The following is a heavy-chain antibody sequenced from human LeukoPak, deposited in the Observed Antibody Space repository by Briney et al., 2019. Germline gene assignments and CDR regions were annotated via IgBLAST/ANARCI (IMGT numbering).Heavy chain of an antibody. CDR1: GFTVSSNY. Sequence: GGSLRLSCAASGFTVSSNYMSWVRQAPGKGLEWVSIIYSAGSTYYADSVKGRFTISRDNAKNSLYLQMNSLRAEDTAVYYCAELGITMIGGVWGKGTTVTISS. V-gene: IGHV3-66*01. CDR2: IYSAGST. J-gene: IGHJ6*04. CDR3: AELGITMIGGV. D-gene: IGHD3-10*02.